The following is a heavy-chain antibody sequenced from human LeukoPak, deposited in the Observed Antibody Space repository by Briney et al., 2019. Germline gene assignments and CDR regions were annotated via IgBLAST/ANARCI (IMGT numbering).Heavy chain of an antibody. CDR3: AKVVVMVRGAANDAFDI. V-gene: IGHV3-23*01. J-gene: IGHJ3*02. Sequence: GGTLRLSCAASGFTFSSYGMSCVRQAPGKGLEWVSAISVSGGSTYYADSVKGRFTISRDNSKNTLYLKMNSLKAEDTAVYYCAKVVVMVRGAANDAFDIWGQGTMVTVSS. D-gene: IGHD3-10*01. CDR2: ISVSGGST. CDR1: GFTFSSYG.